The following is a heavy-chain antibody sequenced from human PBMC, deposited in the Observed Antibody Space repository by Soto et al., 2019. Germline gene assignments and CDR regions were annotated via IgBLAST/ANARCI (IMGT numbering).Heavy chain of an antibody. Sequence: GASVKVSFKASGDTFSSYSITWVRQAPGQGLEWMGGIIPVFGSANYAQKFQGRVTITADESTRTAYMELNSLRSQDTAVYFCARDDGWNYRYYDMEVWGPGTTVTVSS. V-gene: IGHV1-69*13. CDR2: IIPVFGSA. D-gene: IGHD1-7*01. CDR1: GDTFSSYS. J-gene: IGHJ6*02. CDR3: ARDDGWNYRYYDMEV.